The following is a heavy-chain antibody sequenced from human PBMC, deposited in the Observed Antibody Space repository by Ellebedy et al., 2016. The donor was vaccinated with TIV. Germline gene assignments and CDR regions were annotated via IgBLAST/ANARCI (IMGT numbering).Heavy chain of an antibody. CDR3: ARGYSSVLFKYNGMDV. D-gene: IGHD6-19*01. Sequence: ASVKVSCKASGYTYLSADINWVRQATGQGLEWMGWMNPNTGNRGYAQKFQGRLTMTTNTSITTAYMELSSLNSEDSAVYYCARGYSSVLFKYNGMDVWGQGTTVTVSS. CDR2: MNPNTGNR. CDR1: GYTYLSAD. J-gene: IGHJ6*02. V-gene: IGHV1-8*01.